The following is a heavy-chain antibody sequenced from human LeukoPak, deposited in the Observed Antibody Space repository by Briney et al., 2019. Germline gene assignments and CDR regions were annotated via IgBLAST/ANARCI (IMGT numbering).Heavy chain of an antibody. J-gene: IGHJ4*02. CDR1: GFTFSNYD. CDR3: ARDLVYVWGSYRYPDY. CDR2: IGSDGET. V-gene: IGHV3-13*01. Sequence: GGSLRLSCAASGFTFSNYDMCWVRQATGKGLEWVSAIGSDGETYYPGSVKGRFTISRDNSKNTLYLQMNSLRAEDTAVYYCARDLVYVWGSYRYPDYWGQGTLVTVSS. D-gene: IGHD3-16*02.